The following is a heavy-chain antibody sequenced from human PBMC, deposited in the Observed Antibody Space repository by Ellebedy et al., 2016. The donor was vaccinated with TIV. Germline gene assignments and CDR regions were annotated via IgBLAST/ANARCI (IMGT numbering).Heavy chain of an antibody. CDR1: GFSFGIYS. Sequence: PGGSLRLSCAASGFSFGIYSMNWVRQAPGKRLEWVLGISGGGTNTYYADSVKGRFTISRDNFKNTLYLQMNSLRVEDTAVYFCARLGGPYDSTGYYHTYWGQGTQVTVSS. CDR3: ARLGGPYDSTGYYHTY. V-gene: IGHV3-23*01. J-gene: IGHJ4*02. D-gene: IGHD3-22*01. CDR2: ISGGGTNT.